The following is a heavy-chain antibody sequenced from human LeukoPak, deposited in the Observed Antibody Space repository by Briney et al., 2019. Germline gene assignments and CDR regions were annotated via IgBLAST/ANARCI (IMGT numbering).Heavy chain of an antibody. CDR1: GFIFSTYA. Sequence: GGSLRLSCATSGFIFSTYALSWVRQAPGKGLEWASSISGSGGSTYHADSVKGRFTISRDSSKNTLYLQMNSLRAEDTAIYYCARVIRASPGKGYFDYWGQGTLVTVSS. V-gene: IGHV3-23*01. CDR2: ISGSGGST. J-gene: IGHJ4*02. CDR3: ARVIRASPGKGYFDY. D-gene: IGHD6-13*01.